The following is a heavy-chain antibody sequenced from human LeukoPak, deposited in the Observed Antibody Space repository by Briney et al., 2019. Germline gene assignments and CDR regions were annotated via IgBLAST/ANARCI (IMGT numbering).Heavy chain of an antibody. D-gene: IGHD3-10*01. CDR2: IYTSGST. CDR1: GGSISSYY. CDR3: ARAVYGSGSYTFDY. V-gene: IGHV4-4*07. Sequence: SETLSLTCTVSGGSISSYYWSWIRQPAGKGLEWIGRIYTSGSTNYDPSLKSRATMSVDTSKNQFSLKLSSVTAADTAVYYCARAVYGSGSYTFDYWGQGTLVTVSS. J-gene: IGHJ4*02.